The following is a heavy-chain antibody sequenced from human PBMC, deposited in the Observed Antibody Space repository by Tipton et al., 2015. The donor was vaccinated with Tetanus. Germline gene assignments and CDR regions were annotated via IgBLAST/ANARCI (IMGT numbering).Heavy chain of an antibody. V-gene: IGHV3-7*01. Sequence: SLRLSCAASGFTFSSYWMSWVRQAPGKGLEWVANIKQDGSEKYYVDSVKGRFTISRDNAKNSLYLQMNSLRAEDTAVYYCASLSGSYTMSDDNWFDPWGQGTLVTVSS. J-gene: IGHJ5*02. CDR2: IKQDGSEK. D-gene: IGHD1-26*01. CDR1: GFTFSSYW. CDR3: ASLSGSYTMSDDNWFDP.